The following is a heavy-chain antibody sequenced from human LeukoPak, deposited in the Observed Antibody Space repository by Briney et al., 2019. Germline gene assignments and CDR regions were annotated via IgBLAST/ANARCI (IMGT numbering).Heavy chain of an antibody. Sequence: GASVKVSCKASGYTFTGYYMHWVRQAPGQGLEWMGWINPNSGGTSYAQKFQGRVTMTRDTSISTAYMELSRLRSDDTAVYYCARDQLDGYKFTGAGYWGQGTLVTVSS. CDR3: ARDQLDGYKFTGAGY. CDR2: INPNSGGT. V-gene: IGHV1-2*02. J-gene: IGHJ4*02. CDR1: GYTFTGYY. D-gene: IGHD5-24*01.